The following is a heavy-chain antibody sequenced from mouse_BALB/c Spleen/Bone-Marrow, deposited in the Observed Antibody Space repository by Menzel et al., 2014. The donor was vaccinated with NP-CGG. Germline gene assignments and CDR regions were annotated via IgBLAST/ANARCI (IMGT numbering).Heavy chain of an antibody. CDR1: GFDFSRYW. D-gene: IGHD2-3*01. CDR2: INPGSNTI. V-gene: IGHV4-1*02. Sequence: EVKLQESGGGLVQPGGSLKLSCAASGFDFSRYWMSWVRQAPGKGLEWIGEINPGSNTINYTPSLKDKFIISRDNAKNTQYLQMSKVRSEDTALYYCARLGYYGWFAYWGQGTLVTVSA. J-gene: IGHJ3*01. CDR3: ARLGYYGWFAY.